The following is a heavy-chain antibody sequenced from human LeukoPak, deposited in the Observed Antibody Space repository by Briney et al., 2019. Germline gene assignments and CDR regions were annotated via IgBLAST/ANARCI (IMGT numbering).Heavy chain of an antibody. J-gene: IGHJ4*02. V-gene: IGHV3-30-3*01. CDR3: ARDQTSTVTTSSLFY. CDR2: ISYDGSNK. CDR1: GFTFSSYA. D-gene: IGHD4-17*01. Sequence: GGSLRLSCAASGFTFSSYAMHWVRQAPGKGLEWVADISYDGSNKYYADSVKGRFTISRDNSKNTLYLQMNSLRAEDTAVYYCARDQTSTVTTSSLFYWGQGTLVTVSS.